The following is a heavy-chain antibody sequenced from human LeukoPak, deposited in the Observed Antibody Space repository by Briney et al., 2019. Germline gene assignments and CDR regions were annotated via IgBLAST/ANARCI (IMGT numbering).Heavy chain of an antibody. V-gene: IGHV3-23*01. J-gene: IGHJ4*02. D-gene: IGHD6-13*01. CDR3: AKGGPSSSSWSFDY. CDR1: GFTFSSYA. CDR2: ISGSGGST. Sequence: GGSLRLSCAASGFTFSSYAMSWVRQAPGKGLEWVSTISGSGGSTCHADSVKGRFTISRDNSKNTLYLQMNSLRAEDTAVYYCAKGGPSSSSWSFDYWGQGTLVTVSS.